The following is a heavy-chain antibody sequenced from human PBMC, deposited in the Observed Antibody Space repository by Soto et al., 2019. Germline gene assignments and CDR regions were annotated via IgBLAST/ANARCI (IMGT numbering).Heavy chain of an antibody. CDR3: ARDMSRREMVYASIGYYYYYGMDV. D-gene: IGHD2-8*01. CDR2: INPSGGST. Sequence: ASVKVSCKASGYTFTSYYMHWVRQAPGQGLEWMGIINPSGGSTSYAQKFQGRVTMTRDTSTSTVYMELSSLRSEDTAVYYCARDMSRREMVYASIGYYYYYGMDVWGQGTTVTVS. CDR1: GYTFTSYY. V-gene: IGHV1-46*01. J-gene: IGHJ6*02.